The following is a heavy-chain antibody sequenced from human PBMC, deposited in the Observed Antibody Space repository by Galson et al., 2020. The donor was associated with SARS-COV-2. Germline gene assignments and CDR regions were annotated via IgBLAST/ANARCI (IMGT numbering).Heavy chain of an antibody. CDR1: GFTFSNYA. CDR2: IHDNDGRT. Sequence: GESLKISCAASGFTFSNYAMAWVRQAPGKGLEWVSGIHDNDGRTFYADSVRGRFTISRDNSENTLHLQMNSLRAEDTALYSCVKGISGRRGHDAFDIWGQGTKVTVSS. V-gene: IGHV3-23*01. J-gene: IGHJ3*02. D-gene: IGHD3-10*01. CDR3: VKGISGRRGHDAFDI.